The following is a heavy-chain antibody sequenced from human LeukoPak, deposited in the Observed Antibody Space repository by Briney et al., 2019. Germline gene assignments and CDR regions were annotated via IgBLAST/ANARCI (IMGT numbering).Heavy chain of an antibody. CDR3: AKDLSYPSPFKYYYDSSGYYIGIDY. D-gene: IGHD3-22*01. Sequence: PGGSLRLSCAASGFTFSSYGMHWVRQAPGKGLEWVAFIRYDGSNKYYADSVKGRFTISRDSSKNTLYLQMNSLRAEDTAVYYCAKDLSYPSPFKYYYDSSGYYIGIDYWGQGTLVTVSS. CDR1: GFTFSSYG. CDR2: IRYDGSNK. J-gene: IGHJ4*02. V-gene: IGHV3-30*02.